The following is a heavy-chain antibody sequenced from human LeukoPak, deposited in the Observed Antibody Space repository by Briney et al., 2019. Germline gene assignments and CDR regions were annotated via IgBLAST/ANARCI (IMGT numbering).Heavy chain of an antibody. Sequence: GGSLRPSCAASGFTFSRYSMNWVRQAPGKGLEWVSSISSSSSYIHYADSVKGRFTISRDNAKNSLYLQMNSLRAEDTAVYYCARDTPVVPTGYFDYWGQGTLVTVSS. V-gene: IGHV3-21*01. CDR1: GFTFSRYS. D-gene: IGHD2-2*01. CDR2: ISSSSSYI. CDR3: ARDTPVVPTGYFDY. J-gene: IGHJ4*02.